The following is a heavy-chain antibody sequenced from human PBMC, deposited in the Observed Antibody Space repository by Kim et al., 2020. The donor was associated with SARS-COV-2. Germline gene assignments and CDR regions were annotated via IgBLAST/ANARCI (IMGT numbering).Heavy chain of an antibody. V-gene: IGHV3-15*01. J-gene: IGHJ5*02. D-gene: IGHD4-17*01. CDR3: TADLGDYGDYLRA. Sequence: GGSLRLSCAASGFTFRKAWMSWVRQTPGKGLEWVARIKSGGTTDYAAPVNGRVTISRDDSRNTLYMQMNSLKTEDTAEYYCTADLGDYGDYLRAWGQGTLVTVSS. CDR2: IKSGGTT. CDR1: GFTFRKAW.